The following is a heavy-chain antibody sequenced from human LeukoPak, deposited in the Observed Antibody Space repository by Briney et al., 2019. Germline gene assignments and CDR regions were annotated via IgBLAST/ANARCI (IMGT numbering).Heavy chain of an antibody. CDR1: GFTFDDYA. CDR2: ISWNSGSI. V-gene: IGHV3-9*01. J-gene: IGHJ3*02. CDR3: AKVGRHSYVGAFDI. D-gene: IGHD2-21*01. Sequence: PGRSLRLSCAASGFTFDDYAMHWVRQAPGKGLEWVPGISWNSGSIGYADSVKGRFTISRDNAKNSLYLQMNSLRAEDTALYYCAKVGRHSYVGAFDIWGQGTMVTVSS.